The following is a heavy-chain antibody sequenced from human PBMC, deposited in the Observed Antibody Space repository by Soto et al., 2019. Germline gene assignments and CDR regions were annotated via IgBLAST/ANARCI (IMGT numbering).Heavy chain of an antibody. V-gene: IGHV1-24*01. CDR3: STLNPYSSSPAGWFDP. D-gene: IGHD6-6*01. CDR1: GYTLTELS. J-gene: IGHJ5*02. Sequence: ASVKVSCKVSGYTLTELSMHWVRQAPGKGLEWMGGFDPEDGETIYAQKFQGRVTMTEDTSTDTAYMELSSLRSEDTAVYYCSTLNPYSSSPAGWFDPWGQGTLVTVSS. CDR2: FDPEDGET.